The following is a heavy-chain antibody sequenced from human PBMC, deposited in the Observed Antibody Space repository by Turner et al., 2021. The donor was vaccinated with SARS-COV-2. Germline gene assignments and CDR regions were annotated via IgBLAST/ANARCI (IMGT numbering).Heavy chain of an antibody. CDR3: ARDMGPVGRDAFDI. D-gene: IGHD1-26*01. Sequence: QVQLVESGGGVVQPGRSLRLSCAASGFTFSSYGMHWVRQAPGKGLEWVAVIWYDGSNEYYADSVKGRFTISRDNSKNTLYLQMNSLRAEDTAVYYCARDMGPVGRDAFDIWGQGTMVTISS. CDR2: IWYDGSNE. CDR1: GFTFSSYG. J-gene: IGHJ3*02. V-gene: IGHV3-33*08.